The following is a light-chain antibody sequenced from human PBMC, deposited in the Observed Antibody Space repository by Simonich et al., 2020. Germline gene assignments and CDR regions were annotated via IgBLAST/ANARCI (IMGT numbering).Light chain of an antibody. CDR3: CSYAGSSTLV. CDR2: RND. J-gene: IGLJ3*02. Sequence: QSVLTQPPSASGTPGQRVTISCSGSSSNIGSNYVYWYQQLPGTAPKLLLYRNDQRPSGVPDRFSGSKSGTSASLAISGLRSEDEADYYCCSYAGSSTLVFGGGTKLTVL. CDR1: SSNIGSNY. V-gene: IGLV1-47*01.